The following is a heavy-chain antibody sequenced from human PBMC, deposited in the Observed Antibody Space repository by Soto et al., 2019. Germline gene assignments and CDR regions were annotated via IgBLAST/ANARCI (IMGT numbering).Heavy chain of an antibody. CDR3: AREVLTISDAFDI. CDR2: IWYDGSNK. CDR1: GFTFSDYG. D-gene: IGHD3-9*01. Sequence: QVQLVESGGGVVQPGRSLRLSCAASGFTFSDYGMHWVRQAPGKGLEWLAVIWYDGSNKYYADSVKGRFTISRDNSKNKLYLQMNSLRAEDTALYYCAREVLTISDAFDIWGQGTMVTVSS. J-gene: IGHJ3*02. V-gene: IGHV3-33*01.